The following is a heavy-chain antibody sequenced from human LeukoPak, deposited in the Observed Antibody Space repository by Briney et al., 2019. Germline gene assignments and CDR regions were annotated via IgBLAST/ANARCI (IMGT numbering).Heavy chain of an antibody. Sequence: GGSLRLSCAASGFTVSSNYMSWVRQAPGKGLEWVSVIYSGGSTYYADSVKGRFTISRDNSKNTLYLPMNSLRADDTAGYYCARGYDFWSGYPGYDYWGQGTLVTVSS. CDR1: GFTVSSNY. CDR2: IYSGGST. CDR3: ARGYDFWSGYPGYDY. V-gene: IGHV3-66*02. J-gene: IGHJ4*02. D-gene: IGHD3-3*01.